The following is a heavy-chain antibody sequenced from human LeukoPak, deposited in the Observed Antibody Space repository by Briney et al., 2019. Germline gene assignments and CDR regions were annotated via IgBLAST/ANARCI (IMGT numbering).Heavy chain of an antibody. Sequence: ASVTVSCKTSGYTFTGYFMHWVRQAPGQGLGGMGWMNPNSGGTNYAQKFQGRVTMTRDTSISTAYMELTDLTSDDTAVYYCAQRTDGGTYSEGWGQGTLVTVSS. CDR3: AQRTDGGTYSEG. J-gene: IGHJ4*02. V-gene: IGHV1-2*02. CDR1: GYTFTGYF. CDR2: MNPNSGGT. D-gene: IGHD1-26*01.